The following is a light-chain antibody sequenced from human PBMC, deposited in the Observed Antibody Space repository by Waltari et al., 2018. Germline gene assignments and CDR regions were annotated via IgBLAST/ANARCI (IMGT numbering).Light chain of an antibody. Sequence: QSALTQPRSVSGSPGQSVTISCTGTSSDVGYYNYVSWYQQRPDKAPRLILYDVTKRPSGVPDRFAGSKSGNTASLTISGLQAEDEADFYCCSYAGSYILVLGGGTKLTVL. CDR2: DVT. V-gene: IGLV2-11*01. CDR1: SSDVGYYNY. J-gene: IGLJ2*01. CDR3: CSYAGSYILV.